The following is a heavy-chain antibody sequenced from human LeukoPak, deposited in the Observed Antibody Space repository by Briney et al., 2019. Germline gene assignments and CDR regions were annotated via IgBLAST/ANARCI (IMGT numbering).Heavy chain of an antibody. CDR2: ISSSSSTI. V-gene: IGHV3-48*04. CDR1: GFTFSSYS. D-gene: IGHD5-12*01. J-gene: IGHJ4*02. Sequence: GGSLRLSRAASGFTFSSYSMNWVRQAPGKGLEWVSYISSSSSTIDSANAGKGRSTISRDNAKNSLFLQVNSLRAEVTAMYCCVTESGWLFDYWGQGTLITVSS. CDR3: VTESGWLFDY.